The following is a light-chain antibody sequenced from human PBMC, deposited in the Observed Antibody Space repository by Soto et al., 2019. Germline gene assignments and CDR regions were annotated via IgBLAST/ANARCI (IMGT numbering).Light chain of an antibody. CDR2: GAS. CDR3: QQYGGSPRT. Sequence: IMVTQSPCTLSLSPGEGATLSCRASQTISSFLAWYQQKRGQAPRLLIHGASNRATGIPDRFSGSGSGTDFTLTITRLEPEDFAVYYCQQYGGSPRTFGQGTKVAIK. CDR1: QTISSF. V-gene: IGKV3-20*01. J-gene: IGKJ1*01.